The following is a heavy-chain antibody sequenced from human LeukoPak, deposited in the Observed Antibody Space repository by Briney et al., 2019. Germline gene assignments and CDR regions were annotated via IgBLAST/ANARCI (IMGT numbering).Heavy chain of an antibody. Sequence: GASVTVSCTASGYTFTSYAMHWVRLAPGQRLEWMGWINAGNGNTKYSQKFQGRVTITRDTSASTAYMELSSLRSEDTAVYYCARGIGYYYGSGSYYNGAPNFDYWGQGTLVTVSS. J-gene: IGHJ4*02. V-gene: IGHV1-3*01. CDR2: INAGNGNT. D-gene: IGHD3-10*01. CDR1: GYTFTSYA. CDR3: ARGIGYYYGSGSYYNGAPNFDY.